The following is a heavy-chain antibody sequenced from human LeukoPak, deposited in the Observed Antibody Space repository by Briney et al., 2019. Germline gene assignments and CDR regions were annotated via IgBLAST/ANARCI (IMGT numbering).Heavy chain of an antibody. Sequence: SETLSLTCTVSGGSISSYYWSWIRQPPGKGLEWIGYIYYSGSTNYNPSLKSRVTISVDTSKNQFSLKLSSVTAADTAVYYCARQKGPPCSYYYYGMDVWGQGTTVTVSS. CDR1: GGSISSYY. CDR3: ARQKGPPCSYYYYGMDV. V-gene: IGHV4-59*08. D-gene: IGHD2-15*01. CDR2: IYYSGST. J-gene: IGHJ6*02.